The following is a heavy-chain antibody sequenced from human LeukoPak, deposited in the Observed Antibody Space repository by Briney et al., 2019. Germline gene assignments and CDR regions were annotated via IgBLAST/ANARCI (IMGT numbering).Heavy chain of an antibody. Sequence: GGSLRLSCAASGFTFSDYYMSWIRQAPGKGLEWVSYISSSGSTIYYADSVKGRFTISRDNSKNTLYLQMNSLRAEDTAVYYCASSVPYYYDSSGYYDDAFDIWGQGTMVTVSS. CDR3: ASSVPYYYDSSGYYDDAFDI. D-gene: IGHD3-22*01. CDR2: ISSSGSTI. CDR1: GFTFSDYY. J-gene: IGHJ3*02. V-gene: IGHV3-11*04.